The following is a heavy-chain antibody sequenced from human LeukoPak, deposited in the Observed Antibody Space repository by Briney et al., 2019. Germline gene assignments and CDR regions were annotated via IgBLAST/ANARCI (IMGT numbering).Heavy chain of an antibody. CDR1: GFTFSTYA. CDR2: ISGSGGNT. D-gene: IGHD6-19*01. J-gene: IGHJ4*02. Sequence: GGSLRLSCAASGFTFSTYAMSWVRQTPGKGLEWVSGISGSGGNTYHADSVKGRVTISRDNSKNTLYLQIKSLRAEDMAVYYCAKLAWLERYFDYWGQGTLLTVPS. CDR3: AKLAWLERYFDY. V-gene: IGHV3-23*01.